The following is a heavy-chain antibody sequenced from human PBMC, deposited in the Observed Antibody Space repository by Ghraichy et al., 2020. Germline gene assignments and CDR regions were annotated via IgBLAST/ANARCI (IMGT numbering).Heavy chain of an antibody. J-gene: IGHJ6*02. D-gene: IGHD3-3*01. CDR1: GYTFTGYY. CDR2: INPNSGGT. V-gene: IGHV1-2*02. CDR3: ASLDFWSGYYNYYGVDV. Sequence: ASVKVSCKASGYTFTGYYMHWVRQAPGQGLEWMGWINPNSGGTNYAQKFQGRVTMTRDTSISTAYMELSRLRSDDTAVYYCASLDFWSGYYNYYGVDVWGQGTTVTVSS.